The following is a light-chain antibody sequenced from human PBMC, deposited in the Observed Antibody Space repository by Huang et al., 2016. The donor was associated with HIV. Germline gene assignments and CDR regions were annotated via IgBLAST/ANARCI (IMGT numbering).Light chain of an antibody. V-gene: IGKV3-20*01. CDR1: QSVFNNNY. CDR2: GAS. CDR3: QQYGSSLA. Sequence: EIVLTQSPGILSLSSGESAPLSCRASQSVFNNNYLAWDKPKPGQAPRLLIFGASRTATGISDRFRGSVSGTDFTLTISRLEPEEFAVYYCQQYGSSLAFGPGTKVEIK. J-gene: IGKJ1*01.